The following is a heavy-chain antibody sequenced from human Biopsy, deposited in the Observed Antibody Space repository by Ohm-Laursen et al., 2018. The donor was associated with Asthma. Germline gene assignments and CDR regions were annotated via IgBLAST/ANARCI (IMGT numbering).Heavy chain of an antibody. CDR2: IIPIFDTP. J-gene: IGHJ2*01. V-gene: IGHV1-69*01. CDR3: ARDQGDFWFFDL. Sequence: SSVKVSCKASGGTFSNYPFTWVRQAPGQGLEWMGGIIPIFDTPNSAQKFQGRVTITADEATSTAYMELSSLRSEDTAVYYCARDQGDFWFFDLWGRGSLVTVSS. D-gene: IGHD3-16*01. CDR1: GGTFSNYP.